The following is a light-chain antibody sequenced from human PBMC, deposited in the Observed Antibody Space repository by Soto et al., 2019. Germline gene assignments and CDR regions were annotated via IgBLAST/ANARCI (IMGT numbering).Light chain of an antibody. V-gene: IGKV3-20*01. CDR3: QHFGDSPLLA. CDR2: GAS. J-gene: IGKJ1*01. CDR1: QSVGSGH. Sequence: EIVLTQSPGTLSLSPGERATLSCRASQSVGSGHLAWYQQKPGQTPRLIIYGASTRATGIPDRFSGSGSGTDFTLTISRLEPEDFAVYYCQHFGDSPLLAFGQGTEVEIK.